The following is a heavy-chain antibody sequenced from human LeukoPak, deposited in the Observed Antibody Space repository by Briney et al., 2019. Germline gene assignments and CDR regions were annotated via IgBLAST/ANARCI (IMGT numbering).Heavy chain of an antibody. V-gene: IGHV3-23*01. J-gene: IGHJ4*02. CDR1: GFTFSSYA. CDR3: AKKSSKSCYSTADY. CDR2: ISGSGGST. D-gene: IGHD2-2*01. Sequence: PGGSLRLSCAAPGFTFSSYAITWVRQAPGKGLEWASAISGSGGSTYYADSVKGRFTISRDNSKNTLYLQMDSLRAEDTAIYYCAKKSSKSCYSTADYWGQGTLVTVSS.